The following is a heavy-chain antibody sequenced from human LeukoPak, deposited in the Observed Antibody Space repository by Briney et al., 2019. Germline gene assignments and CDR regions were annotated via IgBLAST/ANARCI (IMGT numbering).Heavy chain of an antibody. Sequence: PGGPLRLSCAASGFTFSNFGMNWVRQAPGKGLEWVSYITSSSTTIYYADSVKGRFTISRDNAKNSLYLQMNSLRAGDTAVYYCARRYSSSSEFGYWGQGTLVTVSS. D-gene: IGHD6-6*01. J-gene: IGHJ4*02. V-gene: IGHV3-48*01. CDR3: ARRYSSSSEFGY. CDR2: ITSSSTTI. CDR1: GFTFSNFG.